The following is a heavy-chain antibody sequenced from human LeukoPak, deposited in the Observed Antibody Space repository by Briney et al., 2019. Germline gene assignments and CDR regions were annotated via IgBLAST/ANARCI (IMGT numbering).Heavy chain of an antibody. J-gene: IGHJ5*02. V-gene: IGHV3-43*02. CDR1: GFTFDDSA. Sequence: GGSLRLSCAAPGFTFDDSAMHWVRQAPGKGLEWVSLISGDGGSTYYADSVKGRFTISRDNSKTALYLQMNSRRTEGADWYYCAKGTSTGALDPWGQGTLVTVSS. CDR3: AKGTSTGALDP. D-gene: IGHD1-1*01. CDR2: ISGDGGST.